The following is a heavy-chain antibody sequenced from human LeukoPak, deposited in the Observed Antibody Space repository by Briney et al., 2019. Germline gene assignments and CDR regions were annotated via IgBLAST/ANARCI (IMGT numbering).Heavy chain of an antibody. CDR2: INTKSGRT. Sequence: ASVKVSCKTSGYSFADYYIHWVRQAPGQGLEWMGWINTKSGRTSSARKFQGRVTMTRDPSITTVYMDMAWLTSDDTAIYFCARADFIDAGPYLIGPWGQGTLVAVSS. J-gene: IGHJ5*02. V-gene: IGHV1-2*02. CDR3: ARADFIDAGPYLIGP. D-gene: IGHD3-3*01. CDR1: GYSFADYY.